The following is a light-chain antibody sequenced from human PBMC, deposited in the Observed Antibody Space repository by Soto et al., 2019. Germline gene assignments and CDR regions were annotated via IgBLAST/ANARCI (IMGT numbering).Light chain of an antibody. CDR1: SGHSSYA. CDR2: LNTDGSH. J-gene: IGLJ2*01. CDR3: QTWGTGIRV. Sequence: LVLTQSPSASASLGAAGTLTCTLSSGHSSYAIAWHQQQPQNGPRYLMKLNTDGSHSKGDGIPDRFSGSSSGAERDLTITSLQSEDEPDYYCQTWGTGIRVFGGGTQLTVL. V-gene: IGLV4-69*02.